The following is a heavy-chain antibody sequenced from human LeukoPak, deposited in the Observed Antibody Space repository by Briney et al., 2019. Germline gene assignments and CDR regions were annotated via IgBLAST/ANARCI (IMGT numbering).Heavy chain of an antibody. Sequence: PGGSLRLSCAASGFTFSSYGMHWVRQAPGKGLEWVAVISYDGSNKYYADSVKGRFTISRDNSKNTLYLQMNSLRAEDTAVYYCARKLGCSGGSCYSYSYYYYGMDVWGQGTTVTVSS. CDR3: ARKLGCSGGSCYSYSYYYYGMDV. D-gene: IGHD2-15*01. CDR1: GFTFSSYG. CDR2: ISYDGSNK. V-gene: IGHV3-30*03. J-gene: IGHJ6*02.